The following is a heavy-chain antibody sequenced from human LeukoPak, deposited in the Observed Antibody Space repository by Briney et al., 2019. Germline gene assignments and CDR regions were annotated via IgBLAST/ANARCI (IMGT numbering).Heavy chain of an antibody. J-gene: IGHJ4*02. D-gene: IGHD3-22*01. V-gene: IGHV3-23*01. CDR1: GFTFSSYA. CDR3: ARGSTYYDSSGQVPFDY. Sequence: GGSLRLSCAASGFTFSSYAMSWVRQAPGKGLEWVSAISGSGGSTYYADSVKGRFTISRDNSKNTLYLQMNSLRAEDTAVYYCARGSTYYDSSGQVPFDYWGQGTLVTVSS. CDR2: ISGSGGST.